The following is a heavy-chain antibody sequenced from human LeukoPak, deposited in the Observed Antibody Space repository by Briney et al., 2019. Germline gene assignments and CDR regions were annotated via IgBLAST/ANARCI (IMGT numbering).Heavy chain of an antibody. CDR1: GGSISSYY. V-gene: IGHV4-4*07. J-gene: IGHJ3*02. D-gene: IGHD3-10*01. Sequence: SETLSLTCTVSGGSISSYYWSWIRQPAGKGLEWIGRIYTSGSTNYNPSLKSRVTISVDTSKNQFSLKLSSVTAADTAVYYCARHAPSPLLSGYDAFDIWGQGTMVTVSS. CDR3: ARHAPSPLLSGYDAFDI. CDR2: IYTSGST.